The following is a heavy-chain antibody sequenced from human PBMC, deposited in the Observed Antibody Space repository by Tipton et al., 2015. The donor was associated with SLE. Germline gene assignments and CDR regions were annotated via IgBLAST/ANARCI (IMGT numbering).Heavy chain of an antibody. D-gene: IGHD3-3*01. CDR3: AKDSGIFGSTFDI. J-gene: IGHJ3*02. CDR2: VTWNSDTI. V-gene: IGHV3-9*01. CDR1: GFTFDDYG. Sequence: RSLRLSCAASGFTFDDYGMHWVRQAPGKGLEWVSGVTWNSDTIDYADSAKGRFTISRDNAKNSLYLQMNSLRAEDTALYYCAKDSGIFGSTFDIWGQGTRVTVSS.